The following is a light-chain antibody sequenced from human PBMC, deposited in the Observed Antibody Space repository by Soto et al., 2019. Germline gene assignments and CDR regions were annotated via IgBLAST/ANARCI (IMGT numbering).Light chain of an antibody. Sequence: IQMTPSPSSLSASVVDSVTITCRASQSITTYLNWYQQKPGKAPKLLIYAASSLQSGVPSRFSGSGSGTDFTLTISSLQPEDIATYYCQQSSRTPITFGQGTRLEIK. J-gene: IGKJ5*01. CDR3: QQSSRTPIT. V-gene: IGKV1-39*01. CDR2: AAS. CDR1: QSITTY.